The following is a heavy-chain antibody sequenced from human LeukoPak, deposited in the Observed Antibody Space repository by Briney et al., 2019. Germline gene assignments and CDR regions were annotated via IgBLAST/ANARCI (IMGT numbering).Heavy chain of an antibody. D-gene: IGHD3-16*02. CDR1: GFTFSSYA. CDR2: ISYDGSNK. Sequence: GGSLRLSCAASGFTFSSYAMHWVRQAPGKGLEWVAVISYDGSNKYYADSVKGRFTISRDNSKNTLYLQMNSLRAEDTAVYYCATSDLTFGGVIVPFDYWGQGTLVTVSS. V-gene: IGHV3-30-3*01. J-gene: IGHJ4*02. CDR3: ATSDLTFGGVIVPFDY.